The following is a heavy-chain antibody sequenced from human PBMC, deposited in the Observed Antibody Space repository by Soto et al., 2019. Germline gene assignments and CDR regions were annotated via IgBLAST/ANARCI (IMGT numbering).Heavy chain of an antibody. CDR1: EFPFCSYS. CDR2: ISSSRSTI. CDR3: ARDSPPGWHFDY. V-gene: IGHV3-48*02. Sequence: EAQLVESGGGLVQPGGPRGLPCQASEFPFCSYSMKWVGQAPGKGLEGISYISSSRSTIYYADSVRSRFTISGDNAKNSLNLQMNSRRDEDTAVYYCARDSPPGWHFDYWGQGTLVTVSS. J-gene: IGHJ4*02. D-gene: IGHD6-19*01.